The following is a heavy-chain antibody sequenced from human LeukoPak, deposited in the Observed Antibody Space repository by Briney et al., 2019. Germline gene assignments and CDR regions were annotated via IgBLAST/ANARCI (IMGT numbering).Heavy chain of an antibody. CDR3: ARPHGDYVFGAFDI. CDR2: IYYSGST. J-gene: IGHJ3*02. V-gene: IGHV4-39*01. CDR1: GGSISSSSYY. D-gene: IGHD4-17*01. Sequence: SETLSLTCTVSGGSISSSSYYWGWIRQPPGKGREWIGSIYYSGSTYYNPSLKSRVTISVDTSKNQFSLKLSSVTAADTAVYYCARPHGDYVFGAFDIWGQGTMVTVSS.